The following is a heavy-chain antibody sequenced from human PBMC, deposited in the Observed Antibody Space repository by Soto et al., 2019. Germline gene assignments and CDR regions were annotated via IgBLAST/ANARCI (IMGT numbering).Heavy chain of an antibody. CDR3: ARSTALYCSGGSCQQNDFDY. D-gene: IGHD2-15*01. Sequence: PGESLKISCKGSGYSFTSYWIGWVRQMPGKGLEWMGIIYPGDSDTRYSPSFQGQVTISADKSISTAYLQWSSLKASDTAMYYCARSTALYCSGGSCQQNDFDYWGQGTLVTVSS. J-gene: IGHJ4*02. V-gene: IGHV5-51*01. CDR2: IYPGDSDT. CDR1: GYSFTSYW.